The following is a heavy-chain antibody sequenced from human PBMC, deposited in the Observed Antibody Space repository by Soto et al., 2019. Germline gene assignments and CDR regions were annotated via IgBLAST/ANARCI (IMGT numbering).Heavy chain of an antibody. J-gene: IGHJ4*02. D-gene: IGHD3-22*01. CDR2: IIPILGIA. Sequence: SVKVSCKASGGTFSSYTISWVRQAPGQGLEWMGRIIPILGIANYAQKFQGRITMTRDTSTSTVYMELSSLRSEDTAVYFCARADYYDSSGFYYDCWGQGSLVTVSS. CDR1: GGTFSSYT. V-gene: IGHV1-69*02. CDR3: ARADYYDSSGFYYDC.